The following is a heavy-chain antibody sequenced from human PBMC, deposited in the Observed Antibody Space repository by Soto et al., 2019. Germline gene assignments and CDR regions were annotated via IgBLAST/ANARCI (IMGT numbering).Heavy chain of an antibody. V-gene: IGHV3-9*01. J-gene: IGHJ4*02. Sequence: EVQLVESGGGLVQPGRSLRLSCAASGFTFDDYAMHWVRQAPGKGLEWVSGISWNSGSIGYADSVKGRFTISRDNAKNSLYLQMNSLRPEDTAFYYCAKSPGYCGASDYWGQGTLVTVSS. CDR3: AKSPGYCGASDY. CDR1: GFTFDDYA. D-gene: IGHD2-8*02. CDR2: ISWNSGSI.